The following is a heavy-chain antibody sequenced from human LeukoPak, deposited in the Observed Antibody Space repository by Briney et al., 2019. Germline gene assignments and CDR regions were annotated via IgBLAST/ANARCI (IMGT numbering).Heavy chain of an antibody. J-gene: IGHJ4*02. V-gene: IGHV3-23*01. CDR1: GFTFSSYA. D-gene: IGHD3-9*01. CDR3: ARSRYDDILTGYYTDDY. CDR2: ISGSGGST. Sequence: GGSLRLSCAASGFTFSSYAMSWVRQAPGKGLEWVSAISGSGGSTYYADSVKGRFTISRDNSKNTLYLQMNSLRAEDTAVYYCARSRYDDILTGYYTDDYWGQGTMVTVSS.